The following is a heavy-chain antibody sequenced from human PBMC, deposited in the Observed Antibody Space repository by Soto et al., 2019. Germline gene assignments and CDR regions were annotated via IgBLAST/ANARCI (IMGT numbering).Heavy chain of an antibody. Sequence: SETLALTCGVSGEALGGYYLSWIRQSSGKGLEWIGQINHSGDTNYNPSLKSRVTLSVDTSKNHLSLKLTSVTAADTAVYYCARVSPFYDILTGRYHYYRLDVWGQGTTVTVSS. D-gene: IGHD3-9*01. CDR2: INHSGDT. J-gene: IGHJ6*02. CDR1: GEALGGYY. CDR3: ARVSPFYDILTGRYHYYRLDV. V-gene: IGHV4-34*01.